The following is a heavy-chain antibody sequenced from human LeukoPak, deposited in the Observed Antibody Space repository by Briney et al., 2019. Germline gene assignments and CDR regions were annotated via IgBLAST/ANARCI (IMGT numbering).Heavy chain of an antibody. D-gene: IGHD3-10*01. J-gene: IGHJ6*03. CDR1: GYTFTSYG. V-gene: IGHV1-18*01. CDR3: ARGSSYYSYYYYYYMDV. CDR2: ISAYNGNT. Sequence: GASVKVSCKASGYTFTSYGISWVRQAPGQGLERMGWISAYNGNTNYAQKLQGRVTMTTDTSTSTAYMELRSLRSDDTAVYYCARGSSYYSYYYYYYMDVWGKGTTVTVSS.